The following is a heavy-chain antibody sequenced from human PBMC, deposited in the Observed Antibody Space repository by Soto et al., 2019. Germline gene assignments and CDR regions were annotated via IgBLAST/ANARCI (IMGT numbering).Heavy chain of an antibody. V-gene: IGHV1-18*01. CDR2: ISAYNGNT. CDR3: ARVLPRDCSGGSCYSWWFDP. J-gene: IGHJ5*02. D-gene: IGHD2-15*01. CDR1: GYTFTSYG. Sequence: GASVKVSCKASGYTFTSYGISWVRQAPGQGLEWMGWISAYNGNTNYAQKLQGRVTMTTDTSTSTAYMELRSLRSDDTAVYYCARVLPRDCSGGSCYSWWFDPWGQGTLVTVSS.